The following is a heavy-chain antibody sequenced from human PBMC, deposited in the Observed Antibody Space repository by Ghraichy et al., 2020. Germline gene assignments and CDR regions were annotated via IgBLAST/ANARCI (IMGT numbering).Heavy chain of an antibody. D-gene: IGHD2-15*01. Sequence: GESLNISCAASGFTFSDYNMHWVRQATGKGLEWVSAIGTAGDTYYPDSVKGRFTISRENAKNSLYLQMSSLTAGDTAVYYCARDLVVASKHYYGMDVWGQGTTVTVSS. CDR1: GFTFSDYN. V-gene: IGHV3-13*01. J-gene: IGHJ6*02. CDR2: IGTAGDT. CDR3: ARDLVVASKHYYGMDV.